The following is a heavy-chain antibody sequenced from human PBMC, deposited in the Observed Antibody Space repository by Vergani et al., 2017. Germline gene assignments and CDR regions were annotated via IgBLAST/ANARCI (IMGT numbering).Heavy chain of an antibody. CDR2: ISGSGGST. CDR3: AKIIAVAGTAFDI. CDR1: GFTVSSYA. Sequence: EVQLLESGGGLVQTGGSLRLSCAASGFTVSSYAMSWVRQAPGKGLEWVSAISGSGGSTYYADSVKGRFTISRDNSKNTLYLQMSSLRAEDTAVYYCAKIIAVAGTAFDIWGQGTMVTVSS. D-gene: IGHD6-19*01. J-gene: IGHJ3*02. V-gene: IGHV3-23*01.